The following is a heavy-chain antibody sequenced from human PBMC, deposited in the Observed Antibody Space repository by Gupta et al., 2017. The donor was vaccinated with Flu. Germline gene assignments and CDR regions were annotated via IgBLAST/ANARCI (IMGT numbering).Heavy chain of an antibody. CDR3: ARDRVPTSGMDV. D-gene: IGHD3-10*01. J-gene: IGHJ6*02. Sequence: VRRAPGKGLEWVSYISSSSSSTHYSDSVKGRVTVSRDNARNSLYLQMNSLRAEDTAVYYWARDRVPTSGMDVWGQGTTVTVSS. V-gene: IGHV3-48*01. CDR2: ISSSSSST.